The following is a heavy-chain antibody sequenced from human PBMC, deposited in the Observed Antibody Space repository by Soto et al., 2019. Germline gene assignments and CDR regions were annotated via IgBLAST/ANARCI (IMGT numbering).Heavy chain of an antibody. V-gene: IGHV3-74*01. D-gene: IGHD3-3*01. CDR2: FSGDGNNA. CDR1: GFTFSSFW. CDR3: VRNRGTFLRDGVDF. Sequence: EVQLVESGGGIVQPGGSLRLSCAASGFTFSSFWMHWVRQAPGKGLVWVSRFSGDGNNAVYADSVKGRFTVSRDNAKNTLDLQMNSLTTDDTALYYCVRNRGTFLRDGVDFWGPGIMVTVSS. J-gene: IGHJ4*02.